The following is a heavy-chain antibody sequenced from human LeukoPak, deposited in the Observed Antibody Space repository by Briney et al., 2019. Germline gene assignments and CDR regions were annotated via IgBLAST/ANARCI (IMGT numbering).Heavy chain of an antibody. Sequence: PSETLSLTCTVSGGSIARSYSYWGWFRQPPGKGLEWIGSIFYSGYSGSTFSHPSLRSRVTISGDTSISLFSLNLTSVTAADTAVYYCARRRYGNAIDYWGQGAPVTVSS. CDR3: ARRRYGNAIDY. CDR2: IFYSGYSGST. V-gene: IGHV4-39*02. CDR1: GGSIARSYSY. D-gene: IGHD4-11*01. J-gene: IGHJ4*02.